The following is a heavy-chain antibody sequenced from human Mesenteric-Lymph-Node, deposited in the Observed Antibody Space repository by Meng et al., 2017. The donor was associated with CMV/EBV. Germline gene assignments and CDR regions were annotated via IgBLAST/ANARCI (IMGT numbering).Heavy chain of an antibody. J-gene: IGHJ4*02. CDR3: ASATYYKVDY. CDR1: GDSVSSDSW. D-gene: IGHD3-10*01. Sequence: LTCAVSGDSVSSDSWWTWVRQPPGKGLEWIGEIHHGGTTAYNPSLRSRISFSVDKSRNQVSLHLTTVTAADTAVYYCASATYYKVDYWGQGTLVTVSS. CDR2: IHHGGTT. V-gene: IGHV4-4*02.